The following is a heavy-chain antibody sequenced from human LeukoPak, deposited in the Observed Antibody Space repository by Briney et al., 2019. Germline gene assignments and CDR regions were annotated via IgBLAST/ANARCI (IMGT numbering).Heavy chain of an antibody. CDR3: ARGPPYGSGSYSDY. CDR2: ISSSDSTI. CDR1: GFTFSSYE. V-gene: IGHV3-48*03. D-gene: IGHD3-10*01. J-gene: IGHJ4*02. Sequence: GSLRLSCAASGFTFSSYEMNWVRQAPGKGLEWVSYISSSDSTIYYADSVKGRFTISRDNAKNSLYLQMNSLRAEDTAVCYCARGPPYGSGSYSDYWGQGTLVTVSS.